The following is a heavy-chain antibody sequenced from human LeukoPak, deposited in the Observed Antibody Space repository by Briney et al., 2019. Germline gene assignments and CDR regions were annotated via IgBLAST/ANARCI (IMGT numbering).Heavy chain of an antibody. D-gene: IGHD3-10*01. CDR3: ARLVLGSGSRGFDY. CDR2: INSYNGNT. J-gene: IGHJ4*02. V-gene: IGHV1-18*01. CDR1: GYTFTGYG. Sequence: GASVKVSCKASGYTFTGYGISWVRQAPGQGPEWMGWINSYNGNTNYAQKFQGRVTMTTDASTSTAYMELRSLRSDDTAVYYCARLVLGSGSRGFDYWGQGTLVTVSS.